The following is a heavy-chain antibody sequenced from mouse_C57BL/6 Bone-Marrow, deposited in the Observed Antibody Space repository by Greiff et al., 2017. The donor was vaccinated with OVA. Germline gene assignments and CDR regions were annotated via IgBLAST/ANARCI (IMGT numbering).Heavy chain of an antibody. CDR2: INPGSGGT. J-gene: IGHJ3*01. CDR1: GYAFTNYL. Sequence: QVQLQQSGAELVRPGTSVKVSCKASGYAFTNYLIEWVKQRPGQGLEWIGVINPGSGGTNYNEKFKGKATLTADKSSSTAYMQLSSLTSEDSAVYVCARWSHYYGSRDWFAYWGQGTLVTVSA. D-gene: IGHD1-1*01. CDR3: ARWSHYYGSRDWFAY. V-gene: IGHV1-54*01.